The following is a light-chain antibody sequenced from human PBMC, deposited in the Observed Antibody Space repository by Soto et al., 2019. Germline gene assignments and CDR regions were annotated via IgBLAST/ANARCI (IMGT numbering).Light chain of an antibody. J-gene: IGKJ5*01. CDR3: QQYGSSPLIT. V-gene: IGKV3-20*01. CDR1: PSVTNY. CDR2: SAS. Sequence: EIVLTQSPATLSLSPGERATLSCRASPSVTNYLAWYQQKPGQAPRLLIYSASSRATGIPDRFSGSGSGTDFTLTISRLEPEDFAVYHCQQYGSSPLITFGQGTRLEIK.